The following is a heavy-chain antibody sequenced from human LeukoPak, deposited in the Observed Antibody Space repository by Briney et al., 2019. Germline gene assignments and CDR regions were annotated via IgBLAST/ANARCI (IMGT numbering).Heavy chain of an antibody. J-gene: IGHJ4*02. V-gene: IGHV3-21*01. CDR3: ARVESGWYPGED. CDR1: GFSFSSYS. CDR2: INSRSTYI. D-gene: IGHD6-19*01. Sequence: GGSPRLSCAASGFSFSSYSMTWVRQAPGKGLEWVSSINSRSTYIHYADSVKGRFTISRDNAKNSLYLQMNSLRAEDTAVYHCARVESGWYPGEDWGQGILVTVSS.